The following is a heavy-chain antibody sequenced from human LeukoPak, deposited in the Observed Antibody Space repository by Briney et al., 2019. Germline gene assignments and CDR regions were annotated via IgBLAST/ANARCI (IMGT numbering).Heavy chain of an antibody. J-gene: IGHJ5*02. CDR3: ARGDGSGSGRWFDP. V-gene: IGHV4-30-2*01. CDR2: IYHTGST. CDR1: GASISSGTYS. D-gene: IGHD3-10*01. Sequence: SQTLSLTCTVSGASISSGTYSWGWIRQPPGEGLEWIGYIYHTGSTYYNPSLKGRVTISVDRSKNQFSLNLNFVTAADTALYYCARGDGSGSGRWFDPWGQGTLITVSS.